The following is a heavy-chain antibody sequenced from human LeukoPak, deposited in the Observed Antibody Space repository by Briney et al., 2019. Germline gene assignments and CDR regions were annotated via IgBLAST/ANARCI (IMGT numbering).Heavy chain of an antibody. CDR1: GYTFASYG. V-gene: IGHV1-18*01. J-gene: IGHJ4*02. D-gene: IGHD3-22*01. CDR2: ISAYNGNT. Sequence: ASVKVSCKASGYTFASYGISWVRQAPGQGLEWMGWISAYNGNTNYAQKLQGRVTMTTDTSTSTAYMELRSLRSDDTAVYYCARDAGTPDNYYDSSGYYYAVYWGQGTLVTVSS. CDR3: ARDAGTPDNYYDSSGYYYAVY.